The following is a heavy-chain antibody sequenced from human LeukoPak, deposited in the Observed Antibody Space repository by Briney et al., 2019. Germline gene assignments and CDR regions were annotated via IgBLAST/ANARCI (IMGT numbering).Heavy chain of an antibody. CDR1: GGTFSSYA. CDR3: AGVLDYYGSGSYYYFDY. CDR2: IIPIFGTA. D-gene: IGHD3-10*01. J-gene: IGHJ4*02. Sequence: ASVKVSCKASGGTFSSYAISWVRQAPGQGLEWMGGIIPIFGTANYAQKFQGRVTITTDESTSTAYMELSSLRSEDTAVYYCAGVLDYYGSGSYYYFDYWGQGTLVTVSS. V-gene: IGHV1-69*05.